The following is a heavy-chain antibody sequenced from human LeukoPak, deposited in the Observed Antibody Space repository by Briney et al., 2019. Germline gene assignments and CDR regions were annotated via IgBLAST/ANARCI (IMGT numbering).Heavy chain of an antibody. V-gene: IGHV3-53*01. J-gene: IGHJ4*02. CDR1: GFTVSSNY. D-gene: IGHD6-13*01. CDR3: ARGHSSSWLIFDY. Sequence: PGGSLRLSCAASGFTVSSNYMSWVRQAPGKGLEWDSVIYSGGSTYYADSVKGRFTISRDNSKNTLYLQMNSLRAEDTAVYYCARGHSSSWLIFDYWGQGTLVTVSS. CDR2: IYSGGST.